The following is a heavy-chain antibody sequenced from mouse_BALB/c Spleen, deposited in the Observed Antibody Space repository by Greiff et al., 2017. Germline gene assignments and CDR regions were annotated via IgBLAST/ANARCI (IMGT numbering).Heavy chain of an antibody. V-gene: IGHV5-12-2*01. CDR3: ARRDGYSYYYAMDY. J-gene: IGHJ4*01. CDR1: GFTFSSYT. D-gene: IGHD2-3*01. CDR2: ISNGGGST. Sequence: EVQVVESGGGLVQPGGSLKLSCAASGFTFSSYTMSWVRQTPEKRLEWVAYISNGGGSTYYPDTVKGRFTISRDNANNTLYLQMSSLKSEDTAMYYCARRDGYSYYYAMDYWGQGTSVTVSS.